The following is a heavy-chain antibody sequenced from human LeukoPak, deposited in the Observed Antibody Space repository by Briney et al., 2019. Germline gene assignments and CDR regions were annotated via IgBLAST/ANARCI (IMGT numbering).Heavy chain of an antibody. CDR3: AKGLLYCSSTSCHYGAFDI. J-gene: IGHJ3*02. D-gene: IGHD2-2*01. Sequence: GGSLRLSCAASGFTFDDYAMHWVRQAPGKGLEWVSGISWNSGSIGYADSVKGRFTISRDNAKNSLYLQMNSLRAEDMALYYCAKGLLYCSSTSCHYGAFDIWGQGTMVTVSS. V-gene: IGHV3-9*03. CDR2: ISWNSGSI. CDR1: GFTFDDYA.